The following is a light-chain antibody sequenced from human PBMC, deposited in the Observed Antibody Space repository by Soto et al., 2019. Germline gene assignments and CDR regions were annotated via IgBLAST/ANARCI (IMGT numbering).Light chain of an antibody. V-gene: IGLV7-43*01. CDR1: AGAVTSDYY. CDR3: QSYYGAALV. Sequence: QTVVTQEPSLTVSPGGTVTLTCASSAGAVTSDYYPNWFQQKPGQAPRALIYSTTKKHSWTPDRFSGSLLGGKAALTLAGVQPEDEADYYCQSYYGAALVFGGGTTLTVL. J-gene: IGLJ3*02. CDR2: STT.